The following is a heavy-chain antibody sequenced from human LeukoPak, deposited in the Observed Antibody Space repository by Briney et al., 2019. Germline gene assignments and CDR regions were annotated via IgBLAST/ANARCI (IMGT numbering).Heavy chain of an antibody. CDR1: GFTFSSYS. CDR3: ARDRESSSWFDY. J-gene: IGHJ4*02. V-gene: IGHV3-21*01. Sequence: GGSLRLSCAASGFTFSSYSMNWVRQAPGKGLEWVSSISSSSSYIYYADSVKGRFTISRDNAKNSLYLQMNSLRAGDTAVYYCARDRESSSWFDYWGQGTLVTVSS. CDR2: ISSSSSYI. D-gene: IGHD6-13*01.